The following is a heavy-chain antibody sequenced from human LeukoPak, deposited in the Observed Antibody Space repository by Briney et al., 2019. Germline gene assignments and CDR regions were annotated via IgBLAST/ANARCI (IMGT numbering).Heavy chain of an antibody. V-gene: IGHV3-7*01. CDR2: IKQDGSEK. CDR1: GFTFSSYW. D-gene: IGHD6-6*01. Sequence: PGGSLRLSCAASGFTFSSYWMSWVRQAPGKGLEWVANIKQDGSEKYYVDSVKGRFTISRDNAKNSLYLQMNSLRAEDTAVYYCARDQQLVTSPKYYFDYWGQGTLVTVSS. CDR3: ARDQQLVTSPKYYFDY. J-gene: IGHJ4*02.